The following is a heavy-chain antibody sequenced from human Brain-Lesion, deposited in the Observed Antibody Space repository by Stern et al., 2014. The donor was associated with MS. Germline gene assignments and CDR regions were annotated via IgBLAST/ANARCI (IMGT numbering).Heavy chain of an antibody. CDR3: ARDQRGITIFGVVTDYYYLGMDV. CDR1: GYIFTGYY. Sequence: VQLVESGAEVKKPGASVKVSCKTSGYIFTGYYIHWVRQAPGQGLEWMAWINPNTGGQKYAQKFQGRVTMSRDTSISTAYVELSSLTSDDTAVYYCARDQRGITIFGVVTDYYYLGMDVWDQGTTVTVSS. D-gene: IGHD3-3*01. J-gene: IGHJ6*02. V-gene: IGHV1-2*02. CDR2: INPNTGGQ.